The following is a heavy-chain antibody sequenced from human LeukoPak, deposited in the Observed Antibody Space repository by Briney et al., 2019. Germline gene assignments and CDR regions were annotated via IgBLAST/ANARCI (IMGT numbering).Heavy chain of an antibody. CDR3: AREGQYYYDSSGPNNWFDP. J-gene: IGHJ5*02. CDR2: INPSGGST. Sequence: GSSVKVSCKASGGTFSSYAISWVRQAPGQGLEWMGIINPSGGSTSYAQKFQGRVTMTRDTSTSTVYMELSSLRSEDTAVYYCAREGQYYYDSSGPNNWFDPWGQGTLVTVSS. V-gene: IGHV1-46*01. CDR1: GGTFSSYA. D-gene: IGHD3-22*01.